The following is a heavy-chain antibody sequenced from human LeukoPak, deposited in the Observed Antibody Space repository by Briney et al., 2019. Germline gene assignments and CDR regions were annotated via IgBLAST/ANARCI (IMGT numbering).Heavy chain of an antibody. J-gene: IGHJ4*02. CDR2: ISNSGTII. CDR3: ARGRVETLYYFDS. V-gene: IGHV3-11*01. CDR1: GFIFSDYY. Sequence: GGSLRLSCAASGFIFSDYYMAWIRQAPGKGLEWVSYISNSGTIIHYADSVKGRFTTSRDNAKNSLYLQMNSLRAEDTAVYYCARGRVETLYYFDSWGQGTLVTVSS. D-gene: IGHD2-15*01.